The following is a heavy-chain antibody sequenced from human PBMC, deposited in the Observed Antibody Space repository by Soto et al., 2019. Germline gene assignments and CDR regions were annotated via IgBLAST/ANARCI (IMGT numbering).Heavy chain of an antibody. V-gene: IGHV4-30-4*01. CDR2: IFDSGTT. CDR3: ARRELQGPIDY. D-gene: IGHD1-26*01. J-gene: IGHJ4*02. CDR1: GGSITSDYSC. Sequence: SETLSLTCTVSGGSITSDYSCWSWIRQPPGEGLEWIGHIFDSGTTYTNPSLKSQVTMSVDTSKSQFSLNLTSVTAVDTAVYYCARRELQGPIDYWGQGTLVTVSS.